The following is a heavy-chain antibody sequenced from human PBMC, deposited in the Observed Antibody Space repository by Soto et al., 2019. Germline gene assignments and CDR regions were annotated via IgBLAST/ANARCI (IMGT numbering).Heavy chain of an antibody. Sequence: EVQLLESGGGLVQPGGSLRLSCAAAGFTFSSYPMSWVREGPGKGLEWVSGISSSGGSIVYADSVKGRFTISRDNFKNTLYLQMNSLRAEDTAVYYCAKGWGDYWGQGTPVTVSS. V-gene: IGHV3-23*01. CDR3: AKGWGDY. D-gene: IGHD7-27*01. CDR1: GFTFSSYP. J-gene: IGHJ4*02. CDR2: ISSSGGSI.